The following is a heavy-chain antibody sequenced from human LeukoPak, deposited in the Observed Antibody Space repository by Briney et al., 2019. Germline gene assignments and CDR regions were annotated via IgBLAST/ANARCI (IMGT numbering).Heavy chain of an antibody. V-gene: IGHV3-53*01. D-gene: IGHD3-22*01. J-gene: IGHJ3*01. CDR1: GFSIRTYY. Sequence: GGSLRLSCEASGFSIRTYYMSWVRQVPGKGLEWVSVIYSGGTIRYADSVKGRFTFSRDNFKDTLKLQMNSLRADDTAVYYCVRAVHHNFYSDSSGYYGDAFDVWGQGTVVTVSS. CDR3: VRAVHHNFYSDSSGYYGDAFDV. CDR2: IYSGGTI.